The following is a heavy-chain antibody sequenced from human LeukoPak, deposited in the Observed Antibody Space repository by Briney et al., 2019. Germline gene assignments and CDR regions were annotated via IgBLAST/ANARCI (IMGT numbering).Heavy chain of an antibody. CDR3: ARDRRFGDSRFDY. V-gene: IGHV4-30-4*01. J-gene: IGHJ4*02. CDR1: GGSISSADYY. Sequence: SETLSLTCTVSGGSISSADYYWSWIRQPPGKGLEWIGYIYYSGNPYYNPTLKSRVTMSVDTSSKQFSLNLSSVTASDTAVYYCARDRRFGDSRFDYWGQGIMVTVSS. CDR2: IYYSGNP. D-gene: IGHD3-22*01.